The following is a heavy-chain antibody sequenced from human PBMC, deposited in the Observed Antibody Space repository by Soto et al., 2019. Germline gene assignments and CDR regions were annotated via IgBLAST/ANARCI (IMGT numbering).Heavy chain of an antibody. CDR3: ARQSLGDPTKVIDY. J-gene: IGHJ4*02. CDR1: GGSISSSSYY. CDR2: IYYSGST. V-gene: IGHV4-39*01. D-gene: IGHD2-21*02. Sequence: SETLSLTCTVSGGSISSSSYYWGWIRQPPGKGLEWIGSIYYSGSTYYNPSLKSRVTISVDTSKNQFSLKLSSVTAADTAVYYCARQSLGDPTKVIDYWGQGTLVTVSS.